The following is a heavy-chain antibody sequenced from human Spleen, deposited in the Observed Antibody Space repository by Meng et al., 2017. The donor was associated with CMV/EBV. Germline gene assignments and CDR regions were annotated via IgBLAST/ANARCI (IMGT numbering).Heavy chain of an antibody. CDR1: GGSFSGYF. V-gene: IGHV4-34*01. J-gene: IGHJ4*02. Sequence: SETLSLTCVVYGGSFSGYFWSWIRQSPGKGLEWIGEINDSGTTNYNPSLKSRVTMSVDTSKNQFSLKLSSVTAADTAVYYCARAGSYYYDSSGYYAYWGQGALVTVSS. D-gene: IGHD3-22*01. CDR2: INDSGTT. CDR3: ARAGSYYYDSSGYYAY.